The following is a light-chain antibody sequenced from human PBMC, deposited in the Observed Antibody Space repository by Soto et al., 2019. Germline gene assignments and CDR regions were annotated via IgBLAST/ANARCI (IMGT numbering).Light chain of an antibody. Sequence: DIVMTKSPLSLPVTPGETASISCGSRQSLLHSNGSNSLDWYLQKPGQSPQLLIYLWSNRAAGAPDRFSGSGAGTAFTMKISQGEAEDVGVYYCKQAQQTPHTFGQGTKLEIK. V-gene: IGKV2-28*01. CDR1: QSLLHSNGSNS. J-gene: IGKJ2*01. CDR3: KQAQQTPHT. CDR2: LWS.